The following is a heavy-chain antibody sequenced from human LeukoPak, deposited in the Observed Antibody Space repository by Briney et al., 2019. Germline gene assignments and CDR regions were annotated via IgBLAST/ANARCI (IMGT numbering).Heavy chain of an antibody. V-gene: IGHV3-30*02. D-gene: IGHD3-10*01. CDR3: ARGWFGDY. J-gene: IGHJ4*02. CDR1: GFTFSSYG. CDR2: IRYDGRNK. Sequence: GSLRLSCAASGFTFSSYGMHWVRQAPGKGLDWVAFIRYDGRNKYYADSVKGRFTISRDNSKNTLYLQMNSLRAEDTAVYYCARGWFGDYWGQGTLVTVSS.